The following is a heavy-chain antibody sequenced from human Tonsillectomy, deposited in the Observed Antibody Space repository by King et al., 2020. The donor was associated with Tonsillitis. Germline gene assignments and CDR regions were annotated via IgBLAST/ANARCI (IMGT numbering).Heavy chain of an antibody. D-gene: IGHD1-26*01. CDR1: GGSVSSGSYY. V-gene: IGHV4-61*01. CDR2: IYYSGST. CDR3: ARMWEWIPDY. Sequence: VQLQESGPGLVKPSETLSLTCTVSGGSVSSGSYYWSWIRQPPGQGLEWIGYIYYSGSTNYNPSLKSRVTISVDTSKNQFSLKLSSVTAADTAVYYCARMWEWIPDYWGQGTLVTVSS. J-gene: IGHJ4*02.